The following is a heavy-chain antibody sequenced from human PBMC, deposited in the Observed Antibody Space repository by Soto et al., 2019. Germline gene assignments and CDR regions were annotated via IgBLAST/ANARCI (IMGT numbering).Heavy chain of an antibody. CDR3: AREDSIIIPAVSDF. CDR1: GFAFNNYG. Sequence: GGTLRLSCTVSGFAFNNYGINWVRQAPGQGLEWVSSISKSDYTYYSDSVKGRFTISRDNAKNSVSLQMNTLRVEDTAVYYCAREDSIIIPAVSDFWGQGTLVTVSS. CDR2: ISKSDYT. J-gene: IGHJ4*02. D-gene: IGHD2-2*01. V-gene: IGHV3-21*01.